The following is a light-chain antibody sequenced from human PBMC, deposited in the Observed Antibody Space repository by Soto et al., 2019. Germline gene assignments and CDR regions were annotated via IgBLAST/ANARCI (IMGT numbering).Light chain of an antibody. CDR3: SSYTSSSTLEVV. V-gene: IGLV2-14*01. CDR2: DVS. Sequence: QSALTQPASGSGSPGQSITISCTGTSSDVGGYNYVSWYQQHPGKAPKLMIYDVSNRPSGVSNRFSGPKSGNTASLTISGLQAEDEADYYCSSYTSSSTLEVVFGGGTKLTVL. CDR1: SSDVGGYNY. J-gene: IGLJ2*01.